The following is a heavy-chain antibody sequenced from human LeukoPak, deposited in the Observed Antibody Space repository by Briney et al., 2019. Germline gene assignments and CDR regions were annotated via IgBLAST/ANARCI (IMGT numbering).Heavy chain of an antibody. V-gene: IGHV3-21*01. CDR1: GFTFSTYS. CDR3: ARVLTGSWDWFDP. D-gene: IGHD2-8*02. Sequence: GGSLRLSCAASGFTFSTYSMNWVRQAPGKGLEWVSSISSSGSDIYYADSVRGRFTISRDNAKNTLYLQMSSLRAEDTAVYYCARVLTGSWDWFDPWGQGTLVTVSS. J-gene: IGHJ5*02. CDR2: ISSSGSDI.